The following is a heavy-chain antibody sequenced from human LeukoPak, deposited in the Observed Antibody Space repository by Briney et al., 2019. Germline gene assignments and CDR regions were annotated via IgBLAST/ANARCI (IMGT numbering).Heavy chain of an antibody. J-gene: IGHJ4*02. D-gene: IGHD6-19*01. CDR2: SGSGGST. V-gene: IGHV3-23*01. Sequence: SGSGGSTYYADSVKGRFTISRDNSKNTLYLQMNSLRPEDTAVYYCAKDRVIAVAGTLDYWGQGTLVTVSS. CDR3: AKDRVIAVAGTLDY.